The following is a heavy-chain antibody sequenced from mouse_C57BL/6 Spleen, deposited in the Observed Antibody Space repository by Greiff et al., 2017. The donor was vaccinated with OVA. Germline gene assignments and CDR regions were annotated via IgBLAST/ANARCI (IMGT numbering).Heavy chain of an antibody. D-gene: IGHD1-1*02. V-gene: IGHV3-6*01. J-gene: IGHJ3*01. Sequence: VQLQQSGPGLVKPSQSLSLTCSVTGYSITSGYYWNWIRQFPGNKLEWMGYISYDGSNNYNPSLKNRISITRDTSKNQFFLKLNSVTTEDTATYYCAREGDYGGLAYWGQGTLVTVSA. CDR1: GYSITSGYY. CDR2: ISYDGSN. CDR3: AREGDYGGLAY.